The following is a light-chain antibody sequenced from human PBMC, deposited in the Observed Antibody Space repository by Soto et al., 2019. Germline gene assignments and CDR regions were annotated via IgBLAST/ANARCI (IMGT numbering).Light chain of an antibody. Sequence: QSALTQPASVSGSPGQSITISCTGTSSDVGTYDLVSWYQQHPGKAPKLVISAVTKRPSGVSDRFSGSKSGNTASLTISGLQTEDEADYYCCSYSGPSTYFVFGGGTKLTVL. CDR3: CSYSGPSTYFV. V-gene: IGLV2-23*02. CDR2: AVT. CDR1: SSDVGTYDL. J-gene: IGLJ2*01.